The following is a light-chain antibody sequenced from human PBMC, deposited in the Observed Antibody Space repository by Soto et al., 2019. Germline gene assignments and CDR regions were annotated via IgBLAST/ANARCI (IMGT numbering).Light chain of an antibody. CDR2: DSS. Sequence: NVLTQSPATLPVSPGETVTLSCRASQRVSANYLAWYQVKPGQTPRLLIYDSSTRATGTPDRFSGSGSGTDFSLKIRRLEPGDFGLYYCQQYSDSGQVTFGGGTKLEIK. J-gene: IGKJ4*01. CDR3: QQYSDSGQVT. V-gene: IGKV3D-20*02. CDR1: QRVSANY.